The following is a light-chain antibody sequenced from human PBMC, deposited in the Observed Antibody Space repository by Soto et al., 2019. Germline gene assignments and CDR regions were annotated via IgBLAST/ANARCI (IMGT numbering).Light chain of an antibody. CDR1: SSDVGGYYR. V-gene: IGLV2-18*02. J-gene: IGLJ2*01. Sequence: QSALTQPPSVSGSPGQSVTISCTGTSSDVGGYYRVSWYQQPPGSDPKLMIYEVINRPAGVPDRFSGSKSGNTASLTISGLLADDEGTYYCTSYTSTGALIFGGGTQLTVL. CDR2: EVI. CDR3: TSYTSTGALI.